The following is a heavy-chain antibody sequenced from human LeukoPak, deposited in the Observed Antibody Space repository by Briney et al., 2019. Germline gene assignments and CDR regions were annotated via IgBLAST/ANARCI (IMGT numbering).Heavy chain of an antibody. J-gene: IGHJ6*02. CDR1: GFTFRNYG. CDR3: AKDEDSVPGGMDV. Sequence: GGSLRLSCAASGFTFRNYGMTWVRQAPGKGLEWVSCISGSGGRTYYADSVKGRFTISRDNSKNTLYLQMNSLRADDTAVYYCAKDEDSVPGGMDVWGQGTTVTVSS. CDR2: ISGSGGRT. D-gene: IGHD2-8*02. V-gene: IGHV3-23*01.